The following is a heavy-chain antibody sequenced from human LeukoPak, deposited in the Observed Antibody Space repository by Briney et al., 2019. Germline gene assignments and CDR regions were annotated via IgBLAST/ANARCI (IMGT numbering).Heavy chain of an antibody. D-gene: IGHD6-13*01. V-gene: IGHV3-7*01. Sequence: GGSLRLSCAASGFTFSSYWMTWVRRAPGKGPEWVANIKQDASERYYVDSVKGRFTISRDNAKNSLYLQMNSLRAEDTAVYYCATPTAGTWHFDYWGQGTLVTVSS. CDR2: IKQDASER. J-gene: IGHJ4*02. CDR1: GFTFSSYW. CDR3: ATPTAGTWHFDY.